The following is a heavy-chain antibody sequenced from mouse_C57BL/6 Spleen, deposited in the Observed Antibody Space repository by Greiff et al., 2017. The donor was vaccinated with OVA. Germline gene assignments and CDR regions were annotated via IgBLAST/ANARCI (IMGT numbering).Heavy chain of an antibody. J-gene: IGHJ4*01. D-gene: IGHD2-3*01. V-gene: IGHV1-22*01. CDR1: GYTFTDYN. Sequence: VQLQQSGPELVKPGASVKMSCKASGYTFTDYNMHWVKQSHGKSLEWIGYINPNNGGTSYNQKFKGKATLTVNKSSSTAYMELRSLTSEDSAVYYCARSGYYGYYYAMDYWGQGTSVTVSS. CDR3: ARSGYYGYYYAMDY. CDR2: INPNNGGT.